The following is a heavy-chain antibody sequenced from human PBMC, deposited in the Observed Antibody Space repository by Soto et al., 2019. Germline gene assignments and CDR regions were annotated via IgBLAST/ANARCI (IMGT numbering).Heavy chain of an antibody. CDR3: ARDKDRQQLGGNYYYILDV. V-gene: IGHV1-69*12. CDR2: IMPVFPTP. J-gene: IGHJ6*02. CDR1: GGTFRTSA. D-gene: IGHD3-3*02. Sequence: QVQLVQSGAEVKKPGSSVRVFCKTSGGTFRTSAISWVRQAPGQGLEWMGGIMPVFPTPDYAQKFQGRVTITADESTSTVYMELSSLRSEDTAVYYCARDKDRQQLGGNYYYILDVWGQGTTVTVSS.